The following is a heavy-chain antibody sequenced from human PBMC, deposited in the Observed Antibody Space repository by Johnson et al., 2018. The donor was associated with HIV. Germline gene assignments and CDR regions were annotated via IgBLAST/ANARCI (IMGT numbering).Heavy chain of an antibody. CDR1: GFAFNNYW. CDR3: ARMGLTGAFDI. Sequence: VQLVESGGGLVQPGGSLRPSCAASGFAFNNYWMHWVRQAPGKGLVWVSRFNNDGNTTTYADSVKGRFTISRDNAKNTLYLQMDSLRAEDTAVYYCARMGLTGAFDIWGQGTMVTVSS. D-gene: IGHD3-9*01. V-gene: IGHV3-74*01. CDR2: FNNDGNTT. J-gene: IGHJ3*02.